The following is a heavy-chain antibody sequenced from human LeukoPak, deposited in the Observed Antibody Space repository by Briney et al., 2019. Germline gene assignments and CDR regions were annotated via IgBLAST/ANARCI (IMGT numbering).Heavy chain of an antibody. CDR2: IIPILGIA. V-gene: IGHV1-69*04. CDR1: GYTFTSYG. CDR3: ARDQGAGGELGQGVFDY. J-gene: IGHJ4*02. Sequence: ASVKVSCKASGYTFTSYGISWVRQAPGQGLEWMGRIIPILGIANYAQKFQGRVTITADKSTSTAYMELSSLRSEDTAVYYWARDQGAGGELGQGVFDYWGQGTLVTVSS. D-gene: IGHD1-26*01.